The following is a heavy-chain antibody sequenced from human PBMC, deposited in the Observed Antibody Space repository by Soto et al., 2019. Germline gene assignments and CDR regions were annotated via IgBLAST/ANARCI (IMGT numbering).Heavy chain of an antibody. Sequence: ASLKVSCKASGYTFTGYYMHWVRQAPGQGLEWMGWINPNSDGTNYAQKFQGWVTMTRDTSISTAYMELSRLRSDDTAVYYCARGAAAAPNRFDYWGQGTLVTVSS. CDR1: GYTFTGYY. D-gene: IGHD6-13*01. CDR2: INPNSDGT. V-gene: IGHV1-2*04. CDR3: ARGAAAAPNRFDY. J-gene: IGHJ4*02.